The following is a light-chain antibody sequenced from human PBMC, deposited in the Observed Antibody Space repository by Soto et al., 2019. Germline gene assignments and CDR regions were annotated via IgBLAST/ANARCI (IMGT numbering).Light chain of an antibody. V-gene: IGKV3-11*01. CDR1: QTVSSY. CDR3: QHRMNWPLT. Sequence: EIVLTQSPATLSLSPGEIATLSFSASQTVSSYLLWYQQKRGQAPRLLIYDASNRATGIPARFSGSGSGTDFTLTISSLEPEDFAVYYCQHRMNWPLTFGQGTRLEI. J-gene: IGKJ5*01. CDR2: DAS.